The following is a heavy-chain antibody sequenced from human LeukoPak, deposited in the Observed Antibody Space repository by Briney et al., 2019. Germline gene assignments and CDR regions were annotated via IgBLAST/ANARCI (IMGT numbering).Heavy chain of an antibody. CDR3: ARGNLDYYDSSGYYFPPDY. CDR1: GFTFDDYA. V-gene: IGHV3-9*01. Sequence: PGGSLRLSCTASGFTFDDYAMHWVRQAPGKGLEWVSGISWNSGIIGSADSAKGRFTISRDNAKNSLYLQTNSLRAEDTAVYYCARGNLDYYDSSGYYFPPDYWGQGTLVTVSS. D-gene: IGHD3-22*01. J-gene: IGHJ4*02. CDR2: ISWNSGII.